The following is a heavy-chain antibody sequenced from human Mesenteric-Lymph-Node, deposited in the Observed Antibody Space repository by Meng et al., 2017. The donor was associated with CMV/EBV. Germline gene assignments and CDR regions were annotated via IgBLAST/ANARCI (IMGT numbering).Heavy chain of an antibody. Sequence: GESLKISCAASGFTFSSYWMSWVRQAPGKGLEWVANIKQDGSEKYYVDSVKGRFTISRDNAKNSLYLQMNSLRAEDTAVYYCAREAPYYYDSSGYYYGATFDYWGQGTPVTVSS. J-gene: IGHJ4*02. CDR2: IKQDGSEK. CDR1: GFTFSSYW. D-gene: IGHD3-22*01. CDR3: AREAPYYYDSSGYYYGATFDY. V-gene: IGHV3-7*01.